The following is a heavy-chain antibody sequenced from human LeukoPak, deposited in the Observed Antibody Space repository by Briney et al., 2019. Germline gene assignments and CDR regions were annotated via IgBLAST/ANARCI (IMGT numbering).Heavy chain of an antibody. J-gene: IGHJ4*02. Sequence: GGSLRLSCAASGFTFSSYAMSWVRQAPGKGLEWVSAISGSGGSTYYADSVKGRFTISRDNSKNTLYLQMNSLRAEDTAVYYCAKDLVGATNYYSDYWGQGTLVTVSS. CDR3: AKDLVGATNYYSDY. CDR2: ISGSGGST. CDR1: GFTFSSYA. V-gene: IGHV3-23*01. D-gene: IGHD1-26*01.